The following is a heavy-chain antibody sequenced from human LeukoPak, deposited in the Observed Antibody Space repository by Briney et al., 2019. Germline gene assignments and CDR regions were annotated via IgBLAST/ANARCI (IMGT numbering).Heavy chain of an antibody. CDR1: GGSISSCY. Sequence: PSETLSLTCTVSGGSISSCYWSWIRQPAGKGLEWIGRIYTSGSTNYNPSLKSRVTMSVDTSKNQFSLKLSSVTAADTAVYYCARDPGIAVAGTGFDPWGQGTLVTVSS. V-gene: IGHV4-4*07. J-gene: IGHJ5*02. CDR3: ARDPGIAVAGTGFDP. D-gene: IGHD6-19*01. CDR2: IYTSGST.